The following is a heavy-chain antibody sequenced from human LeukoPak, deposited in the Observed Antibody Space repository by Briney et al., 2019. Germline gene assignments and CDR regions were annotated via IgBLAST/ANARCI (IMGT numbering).Heavy chain of an antibody. CDR1: GFTFSSYA. D-gene: IGHD6-13*01. CDR3: AKAWSGIAAAPQDY. Sequence: PGGSLRLSCAASGFTFSSYAMSWVRQAPGKGLEWVLAISGSGGSTYYADSVKGRFTISRDNSKNTLYLQMNSLRAEDTAVYYCAKAWSGIAAAPQDYWGQGTLVTVSS. V-gene: IGHV3-23*01. J-gene: IGHJ4*02. CDR2: ISGSGGST.